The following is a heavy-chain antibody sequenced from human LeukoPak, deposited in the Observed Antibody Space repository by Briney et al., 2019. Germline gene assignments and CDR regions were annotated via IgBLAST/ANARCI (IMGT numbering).Heavy chain of an antibody. J-gene: IGHJ4*02. V-gene: IGHV3-74*01. CDR2: INSDGSIT. Sequence: PGGSLRASCAASGFSFSSYWMHWVRQAPGKGLVWVSRINSDGSITNYADSVKGRFTISRDNAKNTLYLQMNSLRDEDTAVYYCAWFSGSGRGQGTLVTVSS. D-gene: IGHD6-19*01. CDR1: GFSFSSYW. CDR3: AWFSGSG.